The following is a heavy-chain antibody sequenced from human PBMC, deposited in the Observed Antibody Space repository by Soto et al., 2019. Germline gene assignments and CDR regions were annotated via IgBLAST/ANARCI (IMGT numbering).Heavy chain of an antibody. CDR3: TTTRTPSPPPYYYYGMDV. J-gene: IGHJ6*02. V-gene: IGHV3-15*01. CDR1: GFTFGNAW. CDR2: IKSKTDGGTT. Sequence: GGSLRLSCAASGFTFGNAWMSWVRQAPGKGLEWVGRIKSKTDGGTTDYAAPVKGRFTISRDDSKNTLYLQMNSLKTEDTAVYYCTTTRTPSPPPYYYYGMDVWGQGTTVTVSS.